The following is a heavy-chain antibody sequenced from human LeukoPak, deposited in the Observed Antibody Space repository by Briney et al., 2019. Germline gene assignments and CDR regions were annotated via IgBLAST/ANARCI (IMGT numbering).Heavy chain of an antibody. CDR1: GFTFSIYA. D-gene: IGHD6-19*01. J-gene: IGHJ4*02. Sequence: GGSLRLSCAASGFTFSIYAMSWVRQAPGKGLEWVSGMSGSGGSTYYADSVKGRFTISRDNSKNTLYLQMNSLRAEDTAVYYCAKLLSVAGTDYWGQGTLVTVSS. V-gene: IGHV3-23*01. CDR2: MSGSGGST. CDR3: AKLLSVAGTDY.